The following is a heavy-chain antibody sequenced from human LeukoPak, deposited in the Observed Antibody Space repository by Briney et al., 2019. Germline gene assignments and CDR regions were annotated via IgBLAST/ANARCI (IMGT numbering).Heavy chain of an antibody. V-gene: IGHV3-15*01. Sequence: GGSLRLSCAASGFTFNDAWMNWVRQAPGKGREWVGGIKSNIDGGTTDYAAPVKCRFTISRDDSKNTLSLQMGSLKTEDTAVYYCTTDPRGIAARRRHLYYGMDVWGQGTTVIVSS. CDR1: GFTFNDAW. J-gene: IGHJ6*02. D-gene: IGHD6-6*01. CDR2: IKSNIDGGTT. CDR3: TTDPRGIAARRRHLYYGMDV.